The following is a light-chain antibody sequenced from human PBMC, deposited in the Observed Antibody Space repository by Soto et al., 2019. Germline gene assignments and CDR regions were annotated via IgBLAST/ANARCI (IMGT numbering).Light chain of an antibody. CDR2: AAS. J-gene: IGKJ3*01. Sequence: DIQMTQSPSTLPASVGDGVTITCRASQSISAYLNWYQHKPGKAPKLLIYAASTLQSGVPSRFSGSGSDTDFTLTISSLQPEDFATYYCQQSSTIPLTFGPGTKVDIK. V-gene: IGKV1-39*01. CDR3: QQSSTIPLT. CDR1: QSISAY.